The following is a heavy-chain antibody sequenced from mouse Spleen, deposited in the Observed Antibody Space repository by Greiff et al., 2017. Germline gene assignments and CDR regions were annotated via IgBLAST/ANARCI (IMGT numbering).Heavy chain of an antibody. J-gene: IGHJ2*01. CDR2: ISSGSSTI. Sequence: DVKLQESGGGLVKPGGSLKLSCAASGFTFSDYGMHWVRQAPEKGLEWVAYISSGSSTIYYADTVKGRFTISRDNAKNTLFLQMTSLRSEDTAMYYCARTGTRGFFDYWGQGTTLTVSS. D-gene: IGHD4-1*01. CDR1: GFTFSDYG. CDR3: ARTGTRGFFDY. V-gene: IGHV5-17*01.